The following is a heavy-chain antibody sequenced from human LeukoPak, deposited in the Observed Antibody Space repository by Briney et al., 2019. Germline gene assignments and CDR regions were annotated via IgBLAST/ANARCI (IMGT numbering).Heavy chain of an antibody. V-gene: IGHV4-34*01. CDR1: GGPLSGYY. CDR2: INHSRST. CDR3: ARQWLLSPLFDY. D-gene: IGHD6-19*01. Sequence: PSDTLSLTCAVYGGPLSGYYWSCIRQPPGKGRECIGEINHSRSTNYTPSLRSRVTVAVHTSKNQLSLKLSSVTAADTAVYYCARQWLLSPLFDYWGQGTLVTVSS. J-gene: IGHJ4*02.